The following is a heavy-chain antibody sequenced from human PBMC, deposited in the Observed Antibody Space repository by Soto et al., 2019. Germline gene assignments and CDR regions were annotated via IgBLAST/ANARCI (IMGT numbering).Heavy chain of an antibody. D-gene: IGHD2-21*02. V-gene: IGHV4-30-4*01. J-gene: IGHJ4*02. Sequence: SETLSLTCPVSGGSISSGDYYWSWIRQPPGKGLEWIGYTYYTGSTYYHPSLKSRVTMSVDTSKNQFSLKLSSVTAADTAVYYCARVPAGGNSDYFDYWGQGTLVTVSS. CDR2: TYYTGST. CDR1: GGSISSGDYY. CDR3: ARVPAGGNSDYFDY.